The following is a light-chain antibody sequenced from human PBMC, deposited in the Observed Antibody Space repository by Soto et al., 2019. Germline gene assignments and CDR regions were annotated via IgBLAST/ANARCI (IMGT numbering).Light chain of an antibody. CDR3: QQLRSYPST. J-gene: IGKJ4*01. Sequence: IQLTQSPSSLSASVGDRVTVTCRASQDIRNYLAWYQQKPGKAPKLLICDASTLYSGVPSRFSGSGSGTDFTLTIRGLQPEDLAADYCQQLRSYPSTFGGGTKVEI. CDR1: QDIRNY. V-gene: IGKV1-9*01. CDR2: DAS.